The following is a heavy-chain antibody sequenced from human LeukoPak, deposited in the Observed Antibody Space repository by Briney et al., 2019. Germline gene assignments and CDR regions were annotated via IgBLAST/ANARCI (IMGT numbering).Heavy chain of an antibody. CDR1: GGSFSGYY. J-gene: IGHJ6*03. CDR3: ARASVYSRYYYYYMDV. CDR2: INHSGST. Sequence: SETLSLXCAVYGGSFSGYYWSWIRQPPGKGLEWIGEINHSGSTNYNPSLKSRVTISVDTSKNQFSLKLSSVTAADTAVYYCARASVYSRYYYYYMDVWGKGTTVTVSS. D-gene: IGHD4-11*01. V-gene: IGHV4-34*01.